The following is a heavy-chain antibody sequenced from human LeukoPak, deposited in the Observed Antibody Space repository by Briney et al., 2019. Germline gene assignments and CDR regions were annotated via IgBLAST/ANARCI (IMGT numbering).Heavy chain of an antibody. Sequence: QPGGSLTLSCAASGSTFSSYVMHWVRQAPGKGLEWVAVISYDGSNKYYADSVKGRFTISRDNSKNTLYLQMNSLRAEDTAVYFCARANWAGIEAPATDYWAKETLVTVSS. CDR3: ARANWAGIEAPATDY. D-gene: IGHD2-15*01. J-gene: IGHJ4*02. V-gene: IGHV3-30-3*01. CDR1: GSTFSSYV. CDR2: ISYDGSNK.